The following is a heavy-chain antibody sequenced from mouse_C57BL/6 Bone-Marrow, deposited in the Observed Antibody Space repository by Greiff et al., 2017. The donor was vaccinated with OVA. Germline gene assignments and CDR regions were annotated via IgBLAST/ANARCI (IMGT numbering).Heavy chain of an antibody. CDR2: ISYSGST. D-gene: IGHD2-4*01. CDR3: ASLCDYDGAWLAY. CDR1: GYSITSGYD. J-gene: IGHJ3*01. V-gene: IGHV3-1*01. Sequence: EVKLLESGPGMVKPSQSLSLTCTVTGYSITSGYDWHWIRHFPGNKLECMGYISYSGSTNYNPSLKSRVSITPDPSKNPFFMKLNSVTTEYTATYYCASLCDYDGAWLAYWGQGTLVTVSA.